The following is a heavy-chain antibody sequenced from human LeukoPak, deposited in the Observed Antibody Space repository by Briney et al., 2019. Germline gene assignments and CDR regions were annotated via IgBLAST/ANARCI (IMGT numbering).Heavy chain of an antibody. D-gene: IGHD2-2*01. CDR1: GYPISSGYY. Sequence: PSETLSLTCAVSGYPISSGYYWGWIRQPPGKGLEWIGSIYHSGSTNYNPSLKSRVTISVDTSKNQFSLKLSSVTAADTAVYYCARAPHQYQLLNFDYWGQGTLVTFSS. CDR2: IYHSGST. J-gene: IGHJ4*02. CDR3: ARAPHQYQLLNFDY. V-gene: IGHV4-38-2*01.